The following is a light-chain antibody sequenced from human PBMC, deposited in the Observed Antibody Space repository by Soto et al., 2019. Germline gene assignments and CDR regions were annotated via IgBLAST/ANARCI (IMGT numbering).Light chain of an antibody. V-gene: IGKV1-9*01. Sequence: DIQLTQSPSFLSASVGDRVTITCRASQGISNYLSWYQQKPGRAPKLLIYAASTLQTGVPSRFSGSGSGKEFPLTTSSLQHEDFATYYCQQLNRYPFTFGPGTKVDIK. CDR1: QGISNY. CDR3: QQLNRYPFT. CDR2: AAS. J-gene: IGKJ3*01.